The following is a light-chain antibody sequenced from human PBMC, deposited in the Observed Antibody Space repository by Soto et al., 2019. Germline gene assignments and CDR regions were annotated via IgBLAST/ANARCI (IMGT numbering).Light chain of an antibody. CDR2: GAS. V-gene: IGKV3-11*01. CDR3: QQRSNWPIT. J-gene: IGKJ5*01. Sequence: EILFTQSPGTLSLSPGERATLSCRASQSVSSEYLAWYQQKPDQAPRLLIYGASNRATGIPARFSGSGSGTDFTLTISSLEPEDFAVYYCQQRSNWPITFGQGTRLEIK. CDR1: QSVSSEY.